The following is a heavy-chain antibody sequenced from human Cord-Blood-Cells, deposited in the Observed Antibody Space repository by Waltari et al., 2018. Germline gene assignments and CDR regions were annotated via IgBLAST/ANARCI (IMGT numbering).Heavy chain of an antibody. CDR3: ARTIAARPSFDY. J-gene: IGHJ4*02. Sequence: QVQLVQSGAEAQKPGASVQVSCKASGYTFTISAMHWVRQAPGRRLEWMGWINAGNGNTKDSQKFQGRVTITRDTSASTAYMELSSLRSEDTAVYYCARTIAARPSFDYWGQGTLVTVSS. D-gene: IGHD6-6*01. V-gene: IGHV1-3*01. CDR2: INAGNGNT. CDR1: GYTFTISA.